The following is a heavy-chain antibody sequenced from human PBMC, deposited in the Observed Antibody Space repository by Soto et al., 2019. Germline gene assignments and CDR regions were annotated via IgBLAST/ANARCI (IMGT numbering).Heavy chain of an antibody. CDR1: GVYIRSSIYY. Sequence: PETLSLTCTFSGVYIRSSIYYWGWIRQPPGKGLEWIGSIYYSGSTYYNPSLKSRVTISVDTSKNQFSLKLSSVTAADTAVYYCARRSDSGPHRLPYPHYYYYGMDVWGQGTTVTVSS. V-gene: IGHV4-39*01. D-gene: IGHD6-25*01. CDR3: ARRSDSGPHRLPYPHYYYYGMDV. CDR2: IYYSGST. J-gene: IGHJ6*02.